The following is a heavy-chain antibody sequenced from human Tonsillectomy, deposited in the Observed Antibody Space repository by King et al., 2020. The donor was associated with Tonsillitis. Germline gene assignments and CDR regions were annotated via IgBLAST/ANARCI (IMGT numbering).Heavy chain of an antibody. D-gene: IGHD1-26*01. V-gene: IGHV3-23*04. CDR2: FSSYGGST. J-gene: IGHJ3*02. CDR1: GFSFENYA. CDR3: AKLRTGATLLDAFDI. Sequence: EVQLVESGGGLVQPGGSLRLSCEASGFSFENYAMTWVRQAPGKGLEWVSGFSSYGGSTYYADSVKGRFTISRDNSKNTLYLQMSSLRAEDTAVYFCAKLRTGATLLDAFDIWGQGTKVTVSS.